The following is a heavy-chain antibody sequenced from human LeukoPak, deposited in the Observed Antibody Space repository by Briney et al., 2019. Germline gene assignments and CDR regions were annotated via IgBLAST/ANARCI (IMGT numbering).Heavy chain of an antibody. CDR3: ARFPYGSGIVDV. Sequence: ASVKVSCKASGYTFTSYYMHWVRQAPGQGLEWMGIINPSGGSTSYAQKFQGRVTMTTDTSTSTAYMELRSLRSDDPAVYYCARFPYGSGIVDVWGKGTTVTVSS. CDR1: GYTFTSYY. V-gene: IGHV1-46*01. D-gene: IGHD3-10*01. J-gene: IGHJ6*04. CDR2: INPSGGST.